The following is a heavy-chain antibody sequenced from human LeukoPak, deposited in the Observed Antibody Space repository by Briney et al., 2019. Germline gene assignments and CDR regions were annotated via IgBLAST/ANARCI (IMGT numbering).Heavy chain of an antibody. J-gene: IGHJ4*02. D-gene: IGHD1-26*01. Sequence: PGGSLRLSCAASGCTFSSNRKSWGRLAPAKGLELESNIKQYGSEKYYVDSGQGRFSHAKDNAKNSLYLQMNSLRGEDTAVYYCAREAEWELLHPFDYWGQGTLVTVSS. CDR3: AREAEWELLHPFDY. CDR2: IKQYGSEK. CDR1: GCTFSSNR. V-gene: IGHV3-7*01.